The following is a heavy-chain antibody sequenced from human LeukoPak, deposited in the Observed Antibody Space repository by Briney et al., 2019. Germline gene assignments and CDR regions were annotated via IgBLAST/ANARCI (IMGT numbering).Heavy chain of an antibody. D-gene: IGHD2-2*01. CDR3: ARDAQGYCSSTSCYLKYIYDYYDSSGPNWFDP. Sequence: ASVKVSCTASGYTFTSYGISWVRQAPGQGLEWMGWISAYNGNTNYAQKLQGRVTMTTDTSTSTAYMELRSLRSDDTAVHYCARDAQGYCSSTSCYLKYIYDYYDSSGPNWFDPWGQGTLVTVSS. CDR1: GYTFTSYG. J-gene: IGHJ5*02. CDR2: ISAYNGNT. V-gene: IGHV1-18*01.